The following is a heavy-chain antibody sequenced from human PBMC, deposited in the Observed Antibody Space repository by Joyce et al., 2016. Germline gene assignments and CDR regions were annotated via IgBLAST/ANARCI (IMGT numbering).Heavy chain of an antibody. CDR1: AFTFCHYN. V-gene: IGHV3-30-3*01. CDR3: ATSGVTTTEITPWGAFDI. D-gene: IGHD4-23*01. J-gene: IGHJ3*02. CDR2: IADDGTNE. Sequence: VRLVDFGGGVVQPGRYISLSCAASAFTFCHYNIYWVRHATGKVLEWVAVIADDGTNEHYSDYVKGPFTISRDNSRNTLYLQRDSLRAEDTAVYYCATSGVTTTEITPWGAFDIWGQGTMVIVSA.